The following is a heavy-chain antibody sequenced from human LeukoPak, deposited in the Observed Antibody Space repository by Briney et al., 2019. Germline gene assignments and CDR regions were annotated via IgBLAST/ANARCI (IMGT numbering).Heavy chain of an antibody. CDR2: ISDKGVST. CDR1: GFSFSSYA. CDR3: VGDGRDGYNKYFHH. V-gene: IGHV3-64D*06. D-gene: IGHD5-24*01. Sequence: GGSLRLSCSGSGFSFSSYAMHWVRQAPGKGLQYVSVISDKGVSTSYADSVKGRFTITRDNSKNTVYLQMSSLRAGDTAVYYCVGDGRDGYNKYFHHWGQGTLVTVSS. J-gene: IGHJ1*01.